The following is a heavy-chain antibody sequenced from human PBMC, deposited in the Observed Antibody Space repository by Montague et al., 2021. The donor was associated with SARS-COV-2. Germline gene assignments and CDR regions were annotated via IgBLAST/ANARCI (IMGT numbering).Heavy chain of an antibody. CDR2: IYYSGST. V-gene: IGHV4-39*01. CDR3: ARHGLAGITIFGVVTPRGGFDI. Sequence: SETLSLTCTVSGGSISSSSYYWGWIRQPPGKGLEWIGSIYYSGSTYYNPSLKSRVTISVDTSKNQFSLKLSSVTAADTAVYYCARHGLAGITIFGVVTPRGGFDIWGQGTMVTVFS. J-gene: IGHJ3*02. CDR1: GGSISSSSYY. D-gene: IGHD3-3*01.